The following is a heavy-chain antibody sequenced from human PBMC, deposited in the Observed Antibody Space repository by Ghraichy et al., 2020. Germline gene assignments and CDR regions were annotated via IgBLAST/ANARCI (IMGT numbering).Heavy chain of an antibody. V-gene: IGHV4-59*01. J-gene: IGHJ6*02. Sequence: ESLNISCTVSGGSISSYYWSWIRQPPGKGLEWIGYIYYSGSTNYNPSLKSRVTISVDTSKNQFSLKLSSVTAADTAVYYCARVDSSGWPNYYYYGMDVWGQGTTVTVSS. D-gene: IGHD6-19*01. CDR1: GGSISSYY. CDR3: ARVDSSGWPNYYYYGMDV. CDR2: IYYSGST.